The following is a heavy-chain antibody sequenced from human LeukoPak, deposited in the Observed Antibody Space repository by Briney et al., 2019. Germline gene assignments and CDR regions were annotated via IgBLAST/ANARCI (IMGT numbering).Heavy chain of an antibody. CDR1: GFTFSTYG. CDR2: IQYDGSDE. J-gene: IGHJ4*02. D-gene: IGHD3-10*01. CDR3: ARDGEHVLAHDY. V-gene: IGHV3-30*02. Sequence: GGSLRLSCAASGFTFSTYGMHWVRQAPGKGLEWVAFIQYDGSDEHYADSVKGRFTISRDNSKNTLFIQMNSLRAEDTGVYYCARDGEHVLAHDYWGQGTLVTVSS.